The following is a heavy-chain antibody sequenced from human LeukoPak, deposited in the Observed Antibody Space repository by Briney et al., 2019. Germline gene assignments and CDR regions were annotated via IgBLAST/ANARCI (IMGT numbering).Heavy chain of an antibody. Sequence: GGSLRLSCAASGFTFSNYAMNWVRQAPGKGLEWVSTIIGSSGGTFYADSVKGRFTISKDTSKNTLYLHMSSLRADDTAVYYCAKGGYDYVEVAYFDYWGQGTLVTVSS. V-gene: IGHV3-23*01. CDR1: GFTFSNYA. J-gene: IGHJ4*02. D-gene: IGHD5-12*01. CDR2: IIGSSGGT. CDR3: AKGGYDYVEVAYFDY.